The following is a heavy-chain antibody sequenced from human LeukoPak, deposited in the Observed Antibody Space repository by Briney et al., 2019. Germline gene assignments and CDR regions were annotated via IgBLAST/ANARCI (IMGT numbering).Heavy chain of an antibody. CDR3: ARAHCSSTSCYSYYYYGMDV. D-gene: IGHD2-2*01. Sequence: PSETLSLTCTVSGGSISSYYWSWIRQPPGKGLEWIGYIYYSGSTNYNPSLKSRVTISVDTSKNQFSLKLSSVTAGDTAVYYCARAHCSSTSCYSYYYYGMDVWGQGTTVTVSS. J-gene: IGHJ6*02. V-gene: IGHV4-59*01. CDR1: GGSISSYY. CDR2: IYYSGST.